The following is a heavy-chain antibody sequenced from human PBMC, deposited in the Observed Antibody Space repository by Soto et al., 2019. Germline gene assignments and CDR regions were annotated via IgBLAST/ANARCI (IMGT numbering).Heavy chain of an antibody. CDR2: ISATGTYT. V-gene: IGHV3-21*01. CDR1: GYTFSTCS. J-gene: IGHJ5*02. D-gene: IGHD6-6*01. CDR3: TTEYNSRQDLNH. Sequence: EVQLVESGGGLVEPGGSLRLSCATSGYTFSTCSMNWVRQAPGKGLAWVSSISATGTYTFYADSLKGRFTISRDNARNSLFLQVNSLRVEDTALYYCTTEYNSRQDLNHWGQGALVTVSS.